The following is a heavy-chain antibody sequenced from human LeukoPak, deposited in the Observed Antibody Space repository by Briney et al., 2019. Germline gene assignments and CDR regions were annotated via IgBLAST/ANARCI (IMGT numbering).Heavy chain of an antibody. CDR3: AKPPLLETVSTMY. Sequence: PGGSLRLSCAASGFTFSSYGMHWVRQAPGKGLEWVAVISDDGSNKYYADFVKGRFTVSRDNSKNTLYLQLNSLRAEDTAVYYCAKPPLLETVSTMYWGLGTLVTVSS. D-gene: IGHD5/OR15-5a*01. CDR2: ISDDGSNK. V-gene: IGHV3-30*18. J-gene: IGHJ4*02. CDR1: GFTFSSYG.